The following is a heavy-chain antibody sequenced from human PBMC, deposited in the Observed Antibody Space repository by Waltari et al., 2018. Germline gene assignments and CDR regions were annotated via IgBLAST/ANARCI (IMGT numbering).Heavy chain of an antibody. CDR1: GGSFSGYY. V-gene: IGHV4-34*01. CDR2: INHSGST. D-gene: IGHD2-15*01. Sequence: QVQLQQWGAGLLKPSETLSLTCAVYGGSFSGYYWRWLRPPPGTGLEWIGEINHSGSTNYNPCLKSRVTITGDTSKNQFSLKMSSVTAADTAVYDGAGEGSGYCSGGSCYSFDYWGQGTLVTVSS. J-gene: IGHJ4*02. CDR3: AGEGSGYCSGGSCYSFDY.